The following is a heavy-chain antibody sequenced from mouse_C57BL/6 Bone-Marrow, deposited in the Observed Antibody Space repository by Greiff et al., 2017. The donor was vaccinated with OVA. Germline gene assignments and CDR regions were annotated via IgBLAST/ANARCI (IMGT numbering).Heavy chain of an antibody. V-gene: IGHV5-4*01. CDR1: GFTFSSYA. Sequence: EVMLVESGGGLVKPGGSLKLSCAASGFTFSSYAMSWVRQTPEKRLAWVATISDGGSYTYYPDNVKCRFTISRDNAKNNLYLQMSHLKSEDTAMYYCARDIYDYLFDYWGQGTTLTVSS. D-gene: IGHD2-4*01. J-gene: IGHJ2*01. CDR2: ISDGGSYT. CDR3: ARDIYDYLFDY.